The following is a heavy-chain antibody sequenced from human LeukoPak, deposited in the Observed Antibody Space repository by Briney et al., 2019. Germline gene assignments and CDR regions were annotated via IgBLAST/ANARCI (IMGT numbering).Heavy chain of an antibody. CDR2: ISGSYII. V-gene: IGHV3-11*04. Sequence: GGSLRLSCAASGFTFSDYDMRWIRQAPGKGLEWVAYISGSYIIYYADSVKGRFTISRDNAKHSLYLQMNSLRAEDTAVYYCARGYSSGIDDYWGQGTLVTVSS. CDR3: ARGYSSGIDDY. D-gene: IGHD6-19*01. J-gene: IGHJ4*02. CDR1: GFTFSDYD.